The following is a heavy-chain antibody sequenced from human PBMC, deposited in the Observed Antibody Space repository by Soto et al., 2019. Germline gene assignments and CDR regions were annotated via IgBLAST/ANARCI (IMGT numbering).Heavy chain of an antibody. Sequence: EVQLVESGGGLVQPGRSLRLSCAASGFTFDDYAMHWFRQAPGKGLEWVSGISWNSGSIGYADSVKGRFTISRDNAKNSLYLQMNSLRAEDTALYYCAKDSDPAAGTEFGAFDIWGQGTMVTVSS. CDR3: AKDSDPAAGTEFGAFDI. CDR2: ISWNSGSI. V-gene: IGHV3-9*01. CDR1: GFTFDDYA. D-gene: IGHD6-13*01. J-gene: IGHJ3*02.